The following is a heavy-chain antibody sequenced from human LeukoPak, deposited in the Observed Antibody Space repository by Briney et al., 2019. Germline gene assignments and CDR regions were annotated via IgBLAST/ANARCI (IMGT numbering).Heavy chain of an antibody. D-gene: IGHD2-15*01. CDR1: GFPFISNS. V-gene: IGHV3-30*02. CDR3: AKDPFRMDSYYYMDV. Sequence: PGGSLQLSCTGSGFPFISNSMSWVRQAPGKGLEWVAFIRYDGSNKYYADSVKGRFTISRDNSKNTLYLQMNSLRAEDTAVYYCAKDPFRMDSYYYMDVWGKGTTVTISS. J-gene: IGHJ6*03. CDR2: IRYDGSNK.